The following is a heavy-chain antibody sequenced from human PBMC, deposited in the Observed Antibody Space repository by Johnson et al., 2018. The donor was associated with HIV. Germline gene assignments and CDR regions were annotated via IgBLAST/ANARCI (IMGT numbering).Heavy chain of an antibody. CDR3: ASISLGSEDDAFDI. CDR2: ISYDGSNK. V-gene: IGHV3-30-3*01. CDR1: GFTFSSYA. J-gene: IGHJ3*02. Sequence: QVQLMESGGGLVQPGGSLRLSCAASGFTFSSYAMHWVRQAPGKGLEWVALISYDGSNKYDADSVKGRFTISRDNSKNTLYLQMNSLRAEDTAVYYCASISLGSEDDAFDIWGQGTMVTVSS. D-gene: IGHD3-10*01.